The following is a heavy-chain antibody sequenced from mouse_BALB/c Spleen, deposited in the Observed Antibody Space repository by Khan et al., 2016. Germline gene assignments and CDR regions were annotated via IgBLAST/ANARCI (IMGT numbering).Heavy chain of an antibody. D-gene: IGHD4-1*01. CDR3: AREGTVPLMDY. Sequence: DLVKPGASVKLSCKASGYTFTSYWINWIKQRPGQGLEWIGRIAPGSGSTYYNEMLKGKATLTVDTSYRTAYIHLSSLSSEDSAVYFCAREGTVPLMDYWGQGTSVTVSS. CDR2: IAPGSGST. V-gene: IGHV1S41*01. J-gene: IGHJ4*01. CDR1: GYTFTSYW.